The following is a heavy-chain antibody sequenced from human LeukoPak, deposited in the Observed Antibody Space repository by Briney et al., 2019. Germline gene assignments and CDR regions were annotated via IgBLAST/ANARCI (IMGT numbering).Heavy chain of an antibody. J-gene: IGHJ4*02. V-gene: IGHV1-2*02. CDR2: INPNSGGT. Sequence: ASVKVSCKASGYTFTGYYIHWVRQGPGQGLEWVGWINPNSGGTNYAQKFQGRVTMTRDTSISTAYMELSRLRSDDTAVYYCARARPAAISFYTYWGQGTLVTVSS. CDR1: GYTFTGYY. CDR3: ARARPAAISFYTY. D-gene: IGHD2-2*01.